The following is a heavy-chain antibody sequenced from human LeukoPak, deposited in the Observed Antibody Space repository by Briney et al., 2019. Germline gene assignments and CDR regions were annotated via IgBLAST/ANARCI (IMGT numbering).Heavy chain of an antibody. V-gene: IGHV3-48*02. D-gene: IGHD1-26*01. J-gene: IGHJ4*02. CDR1: GFIFSSYS. CDR3: ARGSNIVGTTTYFDF. Sequence: GGSLRLSCAASGFIFSSYSMNWVRQAPGKGLEWVLYISSSSSTIYYADSVKGRFSVSRDNAKNSLYLQMNSLRDEDTAVFYCARGSNIVGTTTYFDFWGQGTLVTVSS. CDR2: ISSSSSTI.